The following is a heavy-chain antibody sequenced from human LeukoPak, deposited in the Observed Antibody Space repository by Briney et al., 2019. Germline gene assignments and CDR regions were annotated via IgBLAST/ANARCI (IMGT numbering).Heavy chain of an antibody. D-gene: IGHD6-19*01. CDR2: TYYRSKWYN. Sequence: SQTLSLTCAISGDSVSSNSAAWNWIRQSPSRGLEWLGRTYYRSKWYNDYAVSVKSRITINPDTSKNQFSLQLNSVTPEDTAVYYCARDLSAVAGTFLPYYYYGMDVWGQGTTVTVSS. CDR3: ARDLSAVAGTFLPYYYYGMDV. CDR1: GDSVSSNSAA. J-gene: IGHJ6*02. V-gene: IGHV6-1*01.